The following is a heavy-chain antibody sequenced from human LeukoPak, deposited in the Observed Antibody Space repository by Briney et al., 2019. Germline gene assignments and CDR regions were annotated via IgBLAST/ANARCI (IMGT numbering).Heavy chain of an antibody. CDR2: ISYDGSNK. CDR3: AKVKGYSYGHYYYGMDV. J-gene: IGHJ6*02. CDR1: GFTFSSYG. D-gene: IGHD5-18*01. V-gene: IGHV3-30*18. Sequence: GRSLRLSCAASGFTFSSYGVHWVRQAPGKGLEWVAVISYDGSNKYYADSVKGRFTISRDNSKNTLYLQMNSLRAEDTAVYYCAKVKGYSYGHYYYGMDVWGQGTTVTVSS.